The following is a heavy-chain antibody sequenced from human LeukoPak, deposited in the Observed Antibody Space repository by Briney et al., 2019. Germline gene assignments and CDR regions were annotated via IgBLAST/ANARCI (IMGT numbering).Heavy chain of an antibody. D-gene: IGHD5-24*01. Sequence: SVKVYCKASGGTFISYAISWVRQAPGQGLEWMGGVIPILGTANYAQNFQGRVTITADESTSTAYMELSSLRSEDTAVYYCARDEGTDGYNLYWGQGTLVTVSS. CDR2: VIPILGTA. CDR3: ARDEGTDGYNLY. J-gene: IGHJ4*02. V-gene: IGHV1-69*13. CDR1: GGTFISYA.